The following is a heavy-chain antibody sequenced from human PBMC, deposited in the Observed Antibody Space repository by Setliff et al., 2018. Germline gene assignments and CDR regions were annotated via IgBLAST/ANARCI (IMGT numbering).Heavy chain of an antibody. CDR3: ARDLSIGSEGTWWFDP. CDR2: INPRGGSI. Sequence: ASVKVSCKASGYTFANNWMHWVRQAPGQGLEWMGIINPRGGSITYAQKFQGRVTMTRDTSTSTVYMELSNLRSEDTAVYYCARDLSIGSEGTWWFDPWGQGTLVT. D-gene: IGHD6-13*01. CDR1: GYTFANNW. J-gene: IGHJ5*02. V-gene: IGHV1-46*01.